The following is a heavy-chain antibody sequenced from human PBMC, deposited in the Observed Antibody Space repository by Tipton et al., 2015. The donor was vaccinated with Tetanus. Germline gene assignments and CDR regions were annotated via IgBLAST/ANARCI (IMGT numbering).Heavy chain of an antibody. CDR3: ATLPVGGGYKPHHYFNN. D-gene: IGHD3-22*01. CDR2: IYFSGHT. V-gene: IGHV4-59*07. Sequence: TLSLTCTVSGGPLRGYYWSWIRQSPGKGLEWIGYIYFSGHTKYNPSLKSRVTFSMDTSRKQFSLRMSSVTAADTAVFFCATLPVGGGYKPHHYFNNWGQGTLVTVSP. J-gene: IGHJ4*01. CDR1: GGPLRGYY.